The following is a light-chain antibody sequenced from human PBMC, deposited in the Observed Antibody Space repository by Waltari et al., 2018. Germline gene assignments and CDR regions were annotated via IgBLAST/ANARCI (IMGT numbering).Light chain of an antibody. V-gene: IGKV1-5*01. Sequence: DIQMTQSPSTLSASVGDRVTITCRASQTISSWLAWYQQKPGKAPNLLIYDASSLESGVPSRFSGSGSGTEFTLTISSLQPDDFAIYYCQQYYSNPATFGQGTKVEIK. J-gene: IGKJ1*01. CDR1: QTISSW. CDR3: QQYYSNPAT. CDR2: DAS.